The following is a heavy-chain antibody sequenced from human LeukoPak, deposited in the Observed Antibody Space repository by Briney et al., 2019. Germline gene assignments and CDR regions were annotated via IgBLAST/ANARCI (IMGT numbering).Heavy chain of an antibody. CDR1: GGSISSSSYY. J-gene: IGHJ4*02. V-gene: IGHV4-39*07. CDR3: ARGAPPQN. Sequence: PSETLSLTCTVSGGSISSSSYYWGWIRQPPGKGLEWIGSVYYTGASYYNPSLKSRVTISIDTSKNHFSLNLTSVTAADTAVYYCARGAPPQNWGQGALVTVSS. CDR2: VYYTGAS.